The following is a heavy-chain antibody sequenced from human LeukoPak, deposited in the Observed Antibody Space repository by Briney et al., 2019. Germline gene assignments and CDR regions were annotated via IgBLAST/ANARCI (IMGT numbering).Heavy chain of an antibody. J-gene: IGHJ4*02. CDR1: GGSFSGYY. D-gene: IGHD1-26*01. CDR2: MYYRGST. Sequence: SETLSLTCAVYGGSFSGYYWSWIRQPPGKGLEWIGSMYYRGSTYHNPSLKSRVTISVDTSKSQFSLKLSSVTAADTAVYYCATTTIRLGYWGQGTLVTVSS. V-gene: IGHV4-34*01. CDR3: ATTTIRLGY.